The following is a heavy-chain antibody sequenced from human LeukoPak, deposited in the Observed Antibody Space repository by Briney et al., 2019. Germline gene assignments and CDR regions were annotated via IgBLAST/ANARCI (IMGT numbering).Heavy chain of an antibody. D-gene: IGHD2-15*01. CDR1: GYTFTGYY. CDR2: INPNSGGT. V-gene: IGHV1-2*06. Sequence: ASVKVSCKAFGYTFTGYYMHWVRQAPGQGLEWMGRINPNSGGTSYAQKFQDRVTMTRDTSISTAYMELSRLRSDDTAIYYCARGEDIVVYYRNNWFDPWGQGTLVTVSS. J-gene: IGHJ5*02. CDR3: ARGEDIVVYYRNNWFDP.